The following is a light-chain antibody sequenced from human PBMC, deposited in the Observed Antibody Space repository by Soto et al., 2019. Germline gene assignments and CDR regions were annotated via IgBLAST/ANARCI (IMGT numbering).Light chain of an antibody. Sequence: QSVPTQSPSASASLGASVKLTCTLSSGHSSYAIAWHQQQPEKGPRYLMKVNSDGSHSKGDGIPDRFSGSSSGAERYLTISSLQSEDEADYYCQTWGTGPWVFGGGTKLTVL. J-gene: IGLJ3*02. CDR1: SGHSSYA. CDR2: VNSDGSH. V-gene: IGLV4-69*01. CDR3: QTWGTGPWV.